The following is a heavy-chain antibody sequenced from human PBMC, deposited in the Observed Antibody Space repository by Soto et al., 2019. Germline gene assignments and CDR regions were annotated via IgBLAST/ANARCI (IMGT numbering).Heavy chain of an antibody. D-gene: IGHD3-3*02. J-gene: IGHJ5*02. CDR2: MNPNSGNT. Sequence: ASVKVSCKASGYTFTSYDINWVRQATGQGLEWMGWMNPNSGNTGYAQKFQGRVTMTRNTSISTAYMELSSLRSEDTAVYYCARGHAPSARSHLKENWFDPWGQGTLVTVSS. V-gene: IGHV1-8*01. CDR1: GYTFTSYD. CDR3: ARGHAPSARSHLKENWFDP.